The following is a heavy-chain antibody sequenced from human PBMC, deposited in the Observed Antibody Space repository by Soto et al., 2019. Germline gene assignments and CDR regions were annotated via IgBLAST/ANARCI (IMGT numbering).Heavy chain of an antibody. J-gene: IGHJ4*02. CDR3: AKGCGGDCYSGVQY. CDR1: GFTFSSSA. Sequence: EVQLLESGRGLVQPGGSLRLSCAASGFTFSSSAMSWVRQAPGKGLEWVSSISNSGGSTYYADSVKGRFTLSRDNSKNTLYLQMNSLQAEDTAVYYCAKGCGGDCYSGVQYWGQGTLVTVSS. CDR2: ISNSGGST. V-gene: IGHV3-23*01. D-gene: IGHD2-21*02.